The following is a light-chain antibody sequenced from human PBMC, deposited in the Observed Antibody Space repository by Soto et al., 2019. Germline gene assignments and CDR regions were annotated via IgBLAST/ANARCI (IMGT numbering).Light chain of an antibody. V-gene: IGKV1-5*03. CDR1: RSLISW. CDR2: KAS. Sequence: DIQMTQSPSTLSASVGDRFTIPCRPVRSLISWLAWYKQKPGKAPKLLIYKASNLETGVPSRFSGSGSGTEFTLTISSLQPDDFATYYCQHYSGYPWTFGQGTKVEIK. J-gene: IGKJ1*01. CDR3: QHYSGYPWT.